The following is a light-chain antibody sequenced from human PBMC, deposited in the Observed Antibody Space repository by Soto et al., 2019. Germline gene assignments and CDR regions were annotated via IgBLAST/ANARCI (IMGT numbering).Light chain of an antibody. J-gene: IGLJ2*01. Sequence: QSVLTQPASVSGSPGQSITISCTGTSSDVGAYNYVSWYQHHPGKAPKLMIYEVNNRPSGVSYRFSGSKSGNTASLTISGLQPEDEADYYCSSYTKTSTLVFGGGNKVTVL. V-gene: IGLV2-14*01. CDR2: EVN. CDR3: SSYTKTSTLV. CDR1: SSDVGAYNY.